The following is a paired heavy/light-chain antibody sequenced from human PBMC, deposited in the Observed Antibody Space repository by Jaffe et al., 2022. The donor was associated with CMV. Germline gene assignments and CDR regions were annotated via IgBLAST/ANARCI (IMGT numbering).Heavy chain of an antibody. Sequence: EVQLVESGGGLVRPGGSLRLSCSASGFTFSGFSFRDYAMDWVRQAPGKGLEYVSGITPNGSTTYYADSVKGRFTVSRDNSKNTLFLQMSTVRPEDTALYYCVALRYLDWSSTPFWGQGTLVTVSS. J-gene: IGHJ4*02. CDR2: ITPNGSTT. V-gene: IGHV3-64D*08. CDR1: GFTFSGFSFRDYA. CDR3: VALRYLDWSSTPF. D-gene: IGHD3-9*01.
Light chain of an antibody. V-gene: IGKV3-15*01. CDR3: QQYNHWPPGV. Sequence: EVVMTQSPDTLSVSPGERATLSCRASQSVSSNVAWYQQKPGQAPRLLIYVASTRANGVPARFSGSGSGTEFTLTITSLQSEDFAVYYCQQYNHWPPGVFGQGTKLDIK. CDR2: VAS. CDR1: QSVSSN. J-gene: IGKJ2*01.